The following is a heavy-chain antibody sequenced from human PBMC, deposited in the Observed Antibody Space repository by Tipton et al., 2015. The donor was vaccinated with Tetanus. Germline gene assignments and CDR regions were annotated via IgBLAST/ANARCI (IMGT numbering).Heavy chain of an antibody. V-gene: IGHV4-59*01. Sequence: GLVKPSETLSLNCAVSGGSLSDYYWSWIRQPPGKGLEWIGYIYYSGSTNYNPSLKSRVTISVDTSKNQFSLKLSSVTAADTAVYYCARGTGDYWGQGTLVTVSS. CDR1: GGSLSDYY. D-gene: IGHD1-14*01. CDR3: ARGTGDY. J-gene: IGHJ4*02. CDR2: IYYSGST.